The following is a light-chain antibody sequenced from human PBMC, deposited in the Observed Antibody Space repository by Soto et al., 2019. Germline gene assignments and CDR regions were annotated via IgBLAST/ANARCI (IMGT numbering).Light chain of an antibody. Sequence: QSVLTQPASVSGSPGQSITISCTGTSSDVGGYNYVSWFQQHPGKAPKLMIYDVNSRPSGVSNRFSGSRSGNTASLTISGLQAEDEGDYYCSSYTSSSIVVFGGGATL. V-gene: IGLV2-14*01. CDR2: DVN. CDR3: SSYTSSSIVV. CDR1: SSDVGGYNY. J-gene: IGLJ2*01.